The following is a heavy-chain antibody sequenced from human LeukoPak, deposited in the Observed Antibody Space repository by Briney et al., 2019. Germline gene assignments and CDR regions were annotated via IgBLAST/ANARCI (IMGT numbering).Heavy chain of an antibody. Sequence: PSETLSLTCTVSGYSISSGYYWGWIRQPPGKGLEWIGRIYNSGSTNYNPSLKSRVTMSVDASKNQFSLKLSSVTAADTAVYYCARVGDYALKDWGQGTLVTVSS. D-gene: IGHD3-16*01. CDR1: GYSISSGYY. CDR2: IYNSGST. J-gene: IGHJ4*02. CDR3: ARVGDYALKD. V-gene: IGHV4-38-2*02.